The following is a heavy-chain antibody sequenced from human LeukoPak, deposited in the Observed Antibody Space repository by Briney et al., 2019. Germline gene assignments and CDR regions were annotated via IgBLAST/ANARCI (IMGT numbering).Heavy chain of an antibody. Sequence: PSETLSLTCTVSGGSISSNSHYWAWIRQPPGKGLEWIGSIHYSGSTFYSPSLKSRVTISVDTSKNQFSLILTSVTASDTAVYYCAGEEASVGDYWGQGILVTVSS. CDR3: AGEEASVGDY. V-gene: IGHV4-39*01. J-gene: IGHJ4*02. CDR2: IHYSGST. D-gene: IGHD2-21*01. CDR1: GGSISSNSHY.